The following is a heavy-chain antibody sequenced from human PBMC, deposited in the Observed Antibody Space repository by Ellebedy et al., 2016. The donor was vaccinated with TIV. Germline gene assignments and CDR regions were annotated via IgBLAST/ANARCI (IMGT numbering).Heavy chain of an antibody. CDR2: IKPSGDNS. Sequence: AASVTVSCKASGYTFTDYYMHWVRQAPGQDLEWVGMIKPSGDNSSYELRFQGRLAMTVDTSTATFFLELTSLRYDDTAIYYCARDGNWNYARFDPWGQGTLVTVSS. D-gene: IGHD1-7*01. CDR3: ARDGNWNYARFDP. V-gene: IGHV1-46*01. CDR1: GYTFTDYY. J-gene: IGHJ5*02.